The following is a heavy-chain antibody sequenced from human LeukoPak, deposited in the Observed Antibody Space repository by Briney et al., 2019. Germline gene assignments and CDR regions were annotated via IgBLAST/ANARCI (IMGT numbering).Heavy chain of an antibody. Sequence: GGSLRLSCAASGFTLSNYGIHWVRQAPGKGLEWVSAISGSGGSTYYADSVKGRFTISRDNSKNTLYLQMNSLRAEDTAVYYCAKGSSRAGDFDYWGQGTLVTVSS. CDR2: ISGSGGST. J-gene: IGHJ4*02. CDR3: AKGSSRAGDFDY. V-gene: IGHV3-23*01. CDR1: GFTLSNYG.